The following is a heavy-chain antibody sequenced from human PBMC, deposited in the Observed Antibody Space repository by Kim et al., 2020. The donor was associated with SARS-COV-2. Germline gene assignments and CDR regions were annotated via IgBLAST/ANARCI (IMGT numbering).Heavy chain of an antibody. CDR3: ARSHYDILSGYYYFDY. CDR1: GFTLSSYG. V-gene: IGHV3-33*05. J-gene: IGHJ4*02. CDR2: ISYDGSNK. D-gene: IGHD3-9*01. Sequence: GGSLRLSCAASGFTLSSYGMHWVRQAPGKGLEWVAVISYDGSNKYYADSVKGRFTISRDNSKNTLYVQMNSLRDEDTAVYYCARSHYDILSGYYYFDYWGQGTLVTVSS.